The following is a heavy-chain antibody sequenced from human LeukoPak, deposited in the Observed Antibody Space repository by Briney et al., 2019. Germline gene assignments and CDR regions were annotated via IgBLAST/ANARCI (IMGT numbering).Heavy chain of an antibody. V-gene: IGHV3-64*01. Sequence: GGSLRLSCAASGFSFSRYSMNWVRQAPGKGLEYVSAVSTNGGSTYYANSVKGRFTISRDNSKNTLYLQMGSLRAEDMAVYYCAGGDGYRDIGLLDYWGQGTLVTVSS. CDR3: AGGDGYRDIGLLDY. CDR1: GFSFSRYS. J-gene: IGHJ4*02. D-gene: IGHD5-24*01. CDR2: VSTNGGST.